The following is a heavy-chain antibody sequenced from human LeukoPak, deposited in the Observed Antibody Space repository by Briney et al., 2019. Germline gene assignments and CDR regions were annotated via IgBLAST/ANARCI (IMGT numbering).Heavy chain of an antibody. CDR2: IIPILGIA. Sequence: GASVKVSCKASGYTFTSYGISWVRQAPGQGLEWMGRIIPILGIANYAQKFQGRVTITADKSTSTAYMELSSLRSEDTAVYYCASGRGYFDWLLYAFDIWGQGTMVTVSS. V-gene: IGHV1-69*04. J-gene: IGHJ3*02. D-gene: IGHD3-9*01. CDR1: GYTFTSYG. CDR3: ASGRGYFDWLLYAFDI.